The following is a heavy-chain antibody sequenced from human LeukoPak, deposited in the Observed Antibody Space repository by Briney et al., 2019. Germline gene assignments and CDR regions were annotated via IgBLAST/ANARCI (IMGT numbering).Heavy chain of an antibody. J-gene: IGHJ5*02. V-gene: IGHV1-8*01. D-gene: IGHD3-22*01. CDR2: MNPNSGNT. Sequence: GASVKVSCKASGYTFTSYDINWVRQATGQGLEWMGWMNPNSGNTGYAQKFQGRVTMTRNTSISTAYVELSSLRSEDTAVYYCARDPDSSGYEDWFDPWGQGTLVTVSS. CDR3: ARDPDSSGYEDWFDP. CDR1: GYTFTSYD.